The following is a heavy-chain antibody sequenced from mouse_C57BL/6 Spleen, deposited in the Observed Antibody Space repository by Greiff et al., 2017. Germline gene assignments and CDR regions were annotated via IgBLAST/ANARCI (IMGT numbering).Heavy chain of an antibody. CDR3: ARGAVVASGWYFDV. CDR2: IDPSDSYT. CDR1: GYTFTSYW. D-gene: IGHD1-1*01. V-gene: IGHV1-69*01. J-gene: IGHJ1*03. Sequence: VQLQQPGAELVMPGASVKLSCKASGYTFTSYWMHWVKQRPGQGLEWIGEIDPSDSYTNYNQKFKGKSTLTVDKSSRTAYMQLSSLTSEDSAVYYCARGAVVASGWYFDVWGTGTTVTVSS.